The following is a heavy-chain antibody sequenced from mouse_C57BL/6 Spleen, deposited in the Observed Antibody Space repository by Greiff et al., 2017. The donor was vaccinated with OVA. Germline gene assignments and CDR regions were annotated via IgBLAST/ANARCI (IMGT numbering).Heavy chain of an antibody. J-gene: IGHJ4*01. CDR3: ARNYGYDAGGDEAMDY. Sequence: EVQLQQSGPELVKPGASVKMSCKASGYTFTDYNMHWVKQSHGKSLEWIGYINPNNGGTSYNQKFKGKATLTVNKSSSTAYMELRSLTSEDSAVYYCARNYGYDAGGDEAMDYWGQGTSVTVSS. V-gene: IGHV1-22*01. D-gene: IGHD2-2*01. CDR1: GYTFTDYN. CDR2: INPNNGGT.